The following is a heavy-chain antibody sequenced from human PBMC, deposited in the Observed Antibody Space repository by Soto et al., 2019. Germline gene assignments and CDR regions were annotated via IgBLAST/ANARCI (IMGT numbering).Heavy chain of an antibody. J-gene: IGHJ3*02. CDR1: GGSVSSGNYY. Sequence: PSETLSLTCTVSGGSVSSGNYYWSWIRQPPGKGLEWIGFIYYTGSTSYNPSLKSRVTISIDTSKNQFSLKLTSVTAADTAVYYCAKYYYGSGSIRAFDIWGQGTMVTVSS. V-gene: IGHV4-61*01. CDR2: IYYTGST. D-gene: IGHD3-10*01. CDR3: AKYYYGSGSIRAFDI.